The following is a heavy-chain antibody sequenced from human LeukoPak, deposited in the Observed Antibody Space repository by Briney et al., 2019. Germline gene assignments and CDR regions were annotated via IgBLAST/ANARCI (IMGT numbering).Heavy chain of an antibody. CDR3: AKHRYQLPIFDY. D-gene: IGHD2-2*01. CDR2: IRYDGSNK. J-gene: IGHJ4*02. CDR1: GFTFSSYG. Sequence: PGGSLRLSCAASGFTFSSYGMHWVRQAPGKGLEWVAFIRYDGSNKYYADSVKGRFTISRDNSKNTLYLQMNSLRAEDTAVYYCAKHRYQLPIFDYWGQGPLVTVSS. V-gene: IGHV3-30*02.